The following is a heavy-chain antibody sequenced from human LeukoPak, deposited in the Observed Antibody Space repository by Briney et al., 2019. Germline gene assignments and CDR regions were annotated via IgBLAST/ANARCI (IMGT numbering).Heavy chain of an antibody. J-gene: IGHJ4*02. V-gene: IGHV3-48*01. CDR1: GFPFSTYS. D-gene: IGHD6-13*01. CDR3: ARSRPGTEAGQPNFDF. CDR2: ISSISSII. Sequence: GGSLRLSCAASGFPFSTYSMSGVPQAPGKGLGWVSYISSISSIIYYADSVKGRFTISRDNARSSLYLQMNSLRAEDTAVYYCARSRPGTEAGQPNFDFWGQGTLVTVSS.